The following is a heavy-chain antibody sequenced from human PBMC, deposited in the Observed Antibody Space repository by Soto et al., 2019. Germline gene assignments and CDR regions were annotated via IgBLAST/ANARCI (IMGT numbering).Heavy chain of an antibody. CDR1: GGSISGHY. D-gene: IGHD2-21*02. CDR3: ARDLWGYCGTDCYPLDV. J-gene: IGHJ6*02. V-gene: IGHV4-59*11. CDR2: MYNTGST. Sequence: PSETLSLTCTVSGGSISGHYWSSIRQPPGKGLEWIGYMYNTGSTVYNPSFKSRLTISVDTSKNQFSLKLNSVTAADTAVYYCARDLWGYCGTDCYPLDVWGQRTKVTVSS.